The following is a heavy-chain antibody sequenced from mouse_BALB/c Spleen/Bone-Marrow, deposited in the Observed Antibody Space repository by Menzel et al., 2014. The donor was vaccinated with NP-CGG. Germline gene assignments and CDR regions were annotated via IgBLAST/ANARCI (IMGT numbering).Heavy chain of an antibody. Sequence: QSGGGLVQPGGSMKLSCVASGFTFSNYWMNWVRQPPEKGLEWVAEIRLKSNNYATHYAESVKGRFTTSRDASKSSVYLQMNNLRAEDTGIYYCTRGIYYGNYYAMDYWGQGTSVTVSS. CDR2: IRLKSNNYAT. CDR3: TRGIYYGNYYAMDY. D-gene: IGHD2-1*01. V-gene: IGHV6-6*02. CDR1: GFTFSNYW. J-gene: IGHJ4*01.